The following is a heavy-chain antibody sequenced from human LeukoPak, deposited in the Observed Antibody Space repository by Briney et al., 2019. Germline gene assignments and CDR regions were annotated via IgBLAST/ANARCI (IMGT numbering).Heavy chain of an antibody. V-gene: IGHV3-23*01. Sequence: RGSLRLSCAASGFTFSSYAMSWVRQAPGKGLEWVSAISGSGGSTYYADSVKGRFTISRDNSKNTLYLQMNSLRAEDTAVYYCAKVGLGDYGDYGWFDPWGQGTLVTVSS. CDR1: GFTFSSYA. D-gene: IGHD4-17*01. CDR3: AKVGLGDYGDYGWFDP. J-gene: IGHJ5*02. CDR2: ISGSGGST.